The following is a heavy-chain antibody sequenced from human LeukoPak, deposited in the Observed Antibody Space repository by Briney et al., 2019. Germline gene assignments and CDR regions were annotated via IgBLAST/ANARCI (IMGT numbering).Heavy chain of an antibody. V-gene: IGHV1-2*02. CDR3: ARTSGYCNGGSCYLAF. CDR1: GYTFTCYY. Sequence: ASVKVSCKASGYTFTCYYVYWVRQAPGQRVEWVGWINPNTGDTNYAQKFQGRVTMTRDTSISMAYMELSSLTSDDTAMYYCARTSGYCNGGSCYLAFWGQGTLVTVSS. CDR2: INPNTGDT. J-gene: IGHJ4*02. D-gene: IGHD2-15*01.